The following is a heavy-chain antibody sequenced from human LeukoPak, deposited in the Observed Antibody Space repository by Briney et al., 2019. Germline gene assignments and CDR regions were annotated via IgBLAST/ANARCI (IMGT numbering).Heavy chain of an antibody. V-gene: IGHV3-23*01. CDR1: GFTFSSYG. CDR2: INTSGGTT. J-gene: IGHJ3*02. CDR3: AKDPPTVMANAFHI. Sequence: GGSLRLSCAASGFTFSSYGMSWVRQAPGKGLEWVSGINTSGGTTYYADSVKGRFTISRDNSKNTLYLQMNSLRADDTAAYYCAKDPPTVMANAFHIWGQGTMVT. D-gene: IGHD5-18*01.